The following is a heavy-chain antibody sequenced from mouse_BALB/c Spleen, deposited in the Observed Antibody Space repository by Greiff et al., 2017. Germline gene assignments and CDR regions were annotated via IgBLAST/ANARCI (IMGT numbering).Heavy chain of an antibody. CDR3: ASSSSYRYFDV. CDR1: GYTFTSYV. CDR2: INPYNDGT. V-gene: IGHV1-14*01. Sequence: EVQLVESGPELVKPGASVKMSCKASGYTFTSYVMHWVKQKPGQGLEWIGYINPYNDGTKYNEKFKGKATLTSDKSSSTAYMELSSLTSEDSAVYYCASSSSYRYFDVWGAGTTVTVSS. J-gene: IGHJ1*01. D-gene: IGHD1-1*01.